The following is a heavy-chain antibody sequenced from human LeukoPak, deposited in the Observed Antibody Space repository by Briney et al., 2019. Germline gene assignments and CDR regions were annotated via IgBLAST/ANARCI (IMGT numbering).Heavy chain of an antibody. J-gene: IGHJ4*02. CDR2: IYYSGST. CDR1: GGSISSYY. Sequence: KASETLSLTCTVPGGSISSYYWSWIRQPPGKGLEWIGYIYYSGSTNYNPSLKSRVTISVDTSKNQFSLKLSSVTAADTAVYYCARDIGDPYFDYWGQGTLVTVSS. V-gene: IGHV4-59*01. CDR3: ARDIGDPYFDY. D-gene: IGHD3-16*01.